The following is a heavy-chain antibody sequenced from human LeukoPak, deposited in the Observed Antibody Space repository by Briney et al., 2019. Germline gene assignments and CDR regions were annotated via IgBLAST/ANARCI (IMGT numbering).Heavy chain of an antibody. CDR1: EFTFSTYA. Sequence: PGGSLRLSCAASEFTFSTYAMHWVRQAPGKGPEWVAVISRDGLDTYYADSVRGRFTISRDNAKNSLYLQMNSLRAEDTAVYYCATRDYYDSSGLAFDIWGQGTMVTVSS. V-gene: IGHV3-30*04. J-gene: IGHJ3*02. CDR2: ISRDGLDT. CDR3: ATRDYYDSSGLAFDI. D-gene: IGHD3-22*01.